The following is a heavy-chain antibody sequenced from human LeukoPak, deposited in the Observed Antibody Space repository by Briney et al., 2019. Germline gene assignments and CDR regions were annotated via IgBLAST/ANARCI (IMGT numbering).Heavy chain of an antibody. Sequence: GGSLRLSCSASGFTCSDYYVSWIRQAPRRGREWGSYISSSGSTIYYADCVKCRFHISRDNAQNSLYLPMNSLRAEHTAVYYCARDVPYFYGMHVWGQGPT. CDR2: ISSSGSTI. CDR3: ARDVPYFYGMHV. J-gene: IGHJ6*02. CDR1: GFTCSDYY. V-gene: IGHV3-11*01.